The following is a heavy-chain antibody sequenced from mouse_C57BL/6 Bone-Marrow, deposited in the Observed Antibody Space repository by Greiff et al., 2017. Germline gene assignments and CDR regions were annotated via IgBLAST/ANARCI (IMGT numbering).Heavy chain of an antibody. CDR1: GYTFTSYW. Sequence: QVQLQQPGAELVKPGASVKMSCKASGYTFTSYWITWVKQRPGPGLEWIGDIYPGSGSTNYNEKFKSKATLTVDTSASTAYMQLSSLTSVDSAVYYCARPSCSNYWGFDVWGTGTTVTVSS. V-gene: IGHV1-55*01. CDR2: IYPGSGST. D-gene: IGHD2-5*01. CDR3: ARPSCSNYWGFDV. J-gene: IGHJ1*03.